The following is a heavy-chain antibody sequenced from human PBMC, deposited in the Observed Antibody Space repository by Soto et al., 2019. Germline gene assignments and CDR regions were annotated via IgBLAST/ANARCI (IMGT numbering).Heavy chain of an antibody. J-gene: IGHJ4*02. CDR1: GFPFSSYI. CDR3: AREWELLRRGFDT. Sequence: EVQLVESGGGLVKPGGSLRLSCATSGFPFSSYIINWVRQAPGKGLEWVSSASGHNSDKNYADSVKGRFIISRDNAKDSIYLQMNDLRVDDTAVYYCAREWELLRRGFDTWGQGTLVTVSS. V-gene: IGHV3-21*01. D-gene: IGHD1-26*01. CDR2: ASGHNSDK.